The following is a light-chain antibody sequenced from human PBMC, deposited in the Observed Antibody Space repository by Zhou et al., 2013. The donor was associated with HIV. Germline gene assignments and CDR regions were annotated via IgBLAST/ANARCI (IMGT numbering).Light chain of an antibody. Sequence: DIVMTQSPLSLPVTPGEPASISCRSTQSLLHSNGNNYLSWYLQKPGQSPQLLIYLGSNRASGVPGRFSGSGSGTNFTLIISRVEAEDVGIYYCMQTLQTPPTFGQGTKLEIK. CDR2: LGS. V-gene: IGKV2-28*01. CDR1: QSLLHSNGNNY. J-gene: IGKJ2*01. CDR3: MQTLQTPPT.